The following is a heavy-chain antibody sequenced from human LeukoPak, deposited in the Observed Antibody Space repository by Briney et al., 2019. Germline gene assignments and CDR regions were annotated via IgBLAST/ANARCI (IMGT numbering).Heavy chain of an antibody. V-gene: IGHV3-21*01. D-gene: IGHD3-22*01. CDR2: ISSSSSYI. Sequence: GGSLRLSCAASGFTFSSYSMNWVRQAPGKGLEWVSSISSSSSYIYYADSVKGRFTISRDNAKNSLYLQMNSLRAEDTAVYYCARVFYYDSSGYYYFDYWGQGTLVTVSS. CDR1: GFTFSSYS. J-gene: IGHJ4*02. CDR3: ARVFYYDSSGYYYFDY.